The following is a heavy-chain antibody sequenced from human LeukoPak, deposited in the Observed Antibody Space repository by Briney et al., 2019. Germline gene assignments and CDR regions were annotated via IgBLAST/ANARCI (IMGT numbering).Heavy chain of an antibody. J-gene: IGHJ4*02. CDR3: AKGSSGSYFNYFDY. CDR1: GYTLTELS. Sequence: ASVKVSCKVSGYTLTELSMHWVRQAPGKGLEWMGGFDPEDGETIYAQKFQGKVTMTEDTSTDTAYMELSSLRSEDTAVYFCAKGSSGSYFNYFDYWGRGTLVTVSS. CDR2: FDPEDGET. V-gene: IGHV1-24*01. D-gene: IGHD1-26*01.